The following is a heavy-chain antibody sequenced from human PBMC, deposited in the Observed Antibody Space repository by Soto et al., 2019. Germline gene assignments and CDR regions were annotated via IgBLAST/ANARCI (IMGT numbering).Heavy chain of an antibody. CDR1: GFSFSKYA. J-gene: IGHJ4*02. D-gene: IGHD2-21*02. Sequence: DVQLLESGGGLVQPGGSLRLSCAASGFSFSKYAMIWVRQAPGKGQEWVSGITGSGGTIEYAASVKGRFSISRDNSKNTVYLQMNSLRAEDTAMYYCAKDAVSGDGVWLVADWGQGTLVTVS. CDR2: ITGSGGTI. V-gene: IGHV3-23*01. CDR3: AKDAVSGDGVWLVAD.